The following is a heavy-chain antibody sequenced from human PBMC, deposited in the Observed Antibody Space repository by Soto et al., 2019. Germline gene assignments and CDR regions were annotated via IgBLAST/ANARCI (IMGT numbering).Heavy chain of an antibody. D-gene: IGHD3-22*01. CDR1: GDSVTSHY. Sequence: PSETLSLTCSFSGDSVTSHYLTWIRQSPEKGLEWIGYIYYSGSTYYNPSLKSRVTISVDTSKNQFSLKLSSVTAADTAVYYCARGRYYYDQYYFDYWGQGTLVTVSS. CDR2: IYYSGST. V-gene: IGHV4-59*02. CDR3: ARGRYYYDQYYFDY. J-gene: IGHJ4*02.